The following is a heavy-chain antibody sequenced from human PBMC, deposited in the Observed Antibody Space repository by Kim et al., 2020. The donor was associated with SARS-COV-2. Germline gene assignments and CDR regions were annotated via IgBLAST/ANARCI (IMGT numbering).Heavy chain of an antibody. V-gene: IGHV4-39*01. D-gene: IGHD1-20*01. CDR3: ARGLITVINWFDP. Sequence: SETLSLTCTVSGGSISSSSYYWGWIRQPPGKGLEWIGSIYYSGSTYYNPSLKIRVTISVDTSKNQFSLKLRSVTAADTAVYYCARGLITVINWFDPWGQGTLVTVSS. CDR2: IYYSGST. CDR1: GGSISSSSYY. J-gene: IGHJ5*02.